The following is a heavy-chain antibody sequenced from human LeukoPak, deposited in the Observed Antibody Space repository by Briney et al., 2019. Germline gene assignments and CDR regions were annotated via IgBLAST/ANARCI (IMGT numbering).Heavy chain of an antibody. CDR1: GYIFTNFV. V-gene: IGHV1-18*01. Sequence: ASVKVSCKASGYIFTNFVINWVRQAPGQGIQWMGWISAYNGITNYAQKLQGRVTMTTDTSASTAYMELRSLGSDDTAVYYCATVSRSGVTNNYLDPWGQGTLVTVSS. CDR2: ISAYNGIT. CDR3: ATVSRSGVTNNYLDP. D-gene: IGHD3-3*01. J-gene: IGHJ5*02.